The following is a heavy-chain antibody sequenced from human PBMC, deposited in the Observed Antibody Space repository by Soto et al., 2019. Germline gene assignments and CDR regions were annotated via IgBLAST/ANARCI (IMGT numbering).Heavy chain of an antibody. D-gene: IGHD6-19*01. Sequence: ASVKVSCKASGYTFTSYGISWVRQAPGQGLEWMGWISAYNGNTNYAQKLQGRVTMTTDTSTSTAYMELRSLRSDDTAVYYCARDPGVDIAVAGPPFDYWGQGTLVTVSS. CDR2: ISAYNGNT. CDR1: GYTFTSYG. J-gene: IGHJ4*02. CDR3: ARDPGVDIAVAGPPFDY. V-gene: IGHV1-18*01.